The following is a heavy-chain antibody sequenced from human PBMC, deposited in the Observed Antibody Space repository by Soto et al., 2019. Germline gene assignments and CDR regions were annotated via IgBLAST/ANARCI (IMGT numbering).Heavy chain of an antibody. CDR2: IKQDGSEK. V-gene: IGHV3-7*01. D-gene: IGHD3-3*01. J-gene: IGHJ4*02. Sequence: PGGSLRLSCAASGFTFSSYWMSWVRQAPGKGLEWVANIKQDGSEKYYVDSVKGRFTISRDNAKNSLYLQMNSLRAEDTAVYYCARDLAYDFWSSYFDYWGKGTLVTVSS. CDR1: GFTFSSYW. CDR3: ARDLAYDFWSSYFDY.